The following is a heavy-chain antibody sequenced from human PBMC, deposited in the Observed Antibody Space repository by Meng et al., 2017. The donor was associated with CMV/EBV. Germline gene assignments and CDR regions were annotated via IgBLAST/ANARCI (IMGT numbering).Heavy chain of an antibody. J-gene: IGHJ6*02. V-gene: IGHV4-59*01. CDR2: FDYSGST. Sequence: SEPLSLTCTVSGGSISSYYWSWIRQPPGKGLEWIGYFDYSGSTNYNPSLKSRVTISVDTPKNQFSLKLSSVTAADTAVYYCARRRAAAGFYYGMDVWGQGTTVTVSS. CDR3: ARRRAAAGFYYGMDV. D-gene: IGHD6-13*01. CDR1: GGSISSYY.